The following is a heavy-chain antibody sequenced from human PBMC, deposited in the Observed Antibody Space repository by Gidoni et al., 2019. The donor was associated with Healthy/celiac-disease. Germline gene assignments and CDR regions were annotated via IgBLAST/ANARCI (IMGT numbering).Heavy chain of an antibody. CDR2: ISISRSYI. CDR1: GFHFSSYS. CDR3: ARDYYDILAGYLPIDH. Sequence: EVQLVESGGGLVKPGGSLRLSCAASGFHFSSYSMNWVRQAPGKGLEWVSSISISRSYIYYADSVKGRFTISRDNAKNSLYLQMNSLRAEDTAVYYCARDYYDILAGYLPIDHWGQGTLVTVSS. J-gene: IGHJ4*02. V-gene: IGHV3-21*01. D-gene: IGHD3-9*01.